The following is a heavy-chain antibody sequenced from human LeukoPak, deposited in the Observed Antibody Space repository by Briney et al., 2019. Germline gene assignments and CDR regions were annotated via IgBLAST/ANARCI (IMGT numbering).Heavy chain of an antibody. D-gene: IGHD3-22*01. V-gene: IGHV4-34*01. CDR2: INHSGST. CDR1: GGAFSGYY. CDR3: ARKNITMIKGTLFDY. J-gene: IGHJ4*02. Sequence: SETLSLTCAVYGGAFSGYYWSWIRQPPGKGLEWIGEINHSGSTDYNPSLKSRVTMSVDTSKNQFSLRLSSVTAGDTAVYYCARKNITMIKGTLFDYWGQGILVTVSS.